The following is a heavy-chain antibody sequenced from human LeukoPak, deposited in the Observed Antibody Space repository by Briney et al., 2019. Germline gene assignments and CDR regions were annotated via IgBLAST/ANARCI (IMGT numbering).Heavy chain of an antibody. CDR1: GFTFSSYW. D-gene: IGHD4-17*01. CDR3: AREQAGRLRYYYYYYMDV. CDR2: IKQDGSEK. V-gene: IGHV3-7*03. Sequence: GGSLRLSCAASGFTFSSYWMSWVRQAPGKGLEWVANIKQDGSEKYYVDSVKGRFTISRDNAKNSLYLQMNSLRAEDTAVYYCAREQAGRLRYYYYYYMDVWGKGTAVTVSS. J-gene: IGHJ6*03.